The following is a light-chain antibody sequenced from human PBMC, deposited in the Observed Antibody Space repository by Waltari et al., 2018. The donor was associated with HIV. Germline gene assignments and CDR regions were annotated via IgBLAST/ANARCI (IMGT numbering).Light chain of an antibody. V-gene: IGLV10-54*04. CDR2: RNN. J-gene: IGLJ3*02. Sequence: QAGLTQPPSVSKGLRQTATLTCTGNSNNIGIQGAAWLQQHRGHPPKLLSYRNNNRPSGISERFSASRSGDTASLTISGLQPEDEADYYCSAWDSSLSAWVFGGGTKLTVL. CDR1: SNNIGIQG. CDR3: SAWDSSLSAWV.